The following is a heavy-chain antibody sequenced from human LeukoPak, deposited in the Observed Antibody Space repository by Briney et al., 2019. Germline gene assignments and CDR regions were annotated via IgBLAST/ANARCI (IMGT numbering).Heavy chain of an antibody. Sequence: GASVKVSCKASGYTFTTYGLSWVRQAPGQGLEWMGWISNYNGNTNYAQKFQGRVTMTTDTSTSTAYMELRSLRSDDTAVYYCARDPTEDFWSGFYSYFDFWGQGTLVTVSS. CDR2: ISNYNGNT. V-gene: IGHV1-18*01. CDR3: ARDPTEDFWSGFYSYFDF. CDR1: GYTFTTYG. D-gene: IGHD3-3*01. J-gene: IGHJ4*02.